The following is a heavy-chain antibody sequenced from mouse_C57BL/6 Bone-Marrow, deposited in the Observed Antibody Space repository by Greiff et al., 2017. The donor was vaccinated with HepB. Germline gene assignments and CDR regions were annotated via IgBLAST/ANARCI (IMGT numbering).Heavy chain of an antibody. CDR1: GFTFSSYT. CDR2: ISGGGGNT. CDR3: AREGYDGYYFDY. D-gene: IGHD2-2*01. V-gene: IGHV5-9*01. Sequence: DVKLVESGGGLVKPGGSLKLSCAASGFTFSSYTMSWVRQTPEKRLEWVATISGGGGNTYYPDSVKGRFTISRDNAKNTLYLQMSSLRSEDTALYYCAREGYDGYYFDYWGQGTTLTVSS. J-gene: IGHJ2*01.